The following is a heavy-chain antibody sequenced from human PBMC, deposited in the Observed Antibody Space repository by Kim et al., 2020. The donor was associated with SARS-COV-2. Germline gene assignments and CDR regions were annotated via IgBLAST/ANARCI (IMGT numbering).Heavy chain of an antibody. CDR1: GFTFDDYA. D-gene: IGHD3-3*01. CDR2: ISGDGGST. V-gene: IGHV3-43*02. Sequence: GGSLRLSCAASGFTFDDYAMHWVRQAPGKGLEWVSLISGDGGSTYYADSVKGRFTISRDNSKNSLYLQMTSLRTEDTALYYCAKGYYDFWSGYSSDYGMDVWGQGTTVTVSS. J-gene: IGHJ6*02. CDR3: AKGYYDFWSGYSSDYGMDV.